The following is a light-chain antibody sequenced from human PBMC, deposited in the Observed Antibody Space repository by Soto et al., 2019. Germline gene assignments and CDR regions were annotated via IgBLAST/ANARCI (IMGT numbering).Light chain of an antibody. J-gene: IGLJ1*01. CDR2: EVS. V-gene: IGLV2-14*01. Sequence: ALTQPASVSGSPGQSITISCTGTSSDVGGYNFVSWCQQHPGRAPKLLIYEVSRRPSGVSNRFSGSKSGDTASLTISGLQAEDEADYYCYSYRGYYTRVFGTGTKVTVL. CDR3: YSYRGYYTRV. CDR1: SSDVGGYNF.